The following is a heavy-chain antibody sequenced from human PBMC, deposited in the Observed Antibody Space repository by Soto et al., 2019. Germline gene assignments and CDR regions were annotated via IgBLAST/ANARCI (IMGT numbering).Heavy chain of an antibody. V-gene: IGHV3-23*01. CDR3: AKEWVAGTLFY. Sequence: QSGGSLRLSCIGSGFTFSNYAINWVRQTPGKGLEWVSVINGNGGYTQYADSVKGRFTISRDNSKDTLYLQMNSLRVEDTAVYYCAKEWVAGTLFYWGQGTRVTVSS. J-gene: IGHJ4*02. CDR2: INGNGGYT. D-gene: IGHD6-13*01. CDR1: GFTFSNYA.